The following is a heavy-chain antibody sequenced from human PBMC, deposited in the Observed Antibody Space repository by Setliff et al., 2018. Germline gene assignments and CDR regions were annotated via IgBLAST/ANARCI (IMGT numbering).Heavy chain of an antibody. CDR3: VRSSAPQVVLAADFDF. CDR1: SYTFSSYG. CDR2: ISAYNGDT. J-gene: IGHJ4*02. Sequence: WASVKVSCKASSYTFSSYGISWVRQAPGQGLEWMGWISAYNGDTNYAQNLQGRVTMTIDTSATTVYMELKSLRSDDTAVYYCVRSSAPQVVLAADFDFWGQGTPVTVSS. V-gene: IGHV1-18*01. D-gene: IGHD6-19*01.